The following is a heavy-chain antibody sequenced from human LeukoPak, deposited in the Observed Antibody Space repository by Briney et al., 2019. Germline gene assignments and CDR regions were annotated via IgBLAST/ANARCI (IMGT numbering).Heavy chain of an antibody. Sequence: GGSVRVSCTASGGTFSSYAISWVRQAPGQGLEWMGGIIPIFGTANYAHKFQGRVTITADESKSTAYMQLSSLRSEDTAVYYCARVDDIVVVPAAMGVRSGAYYYYGMDVWGKGTTVTVSS. CDR2: IIPIFGTA. J-gene: IGHJ6*04. V-gene: IGHV1-69*01. CDR1: GGTFSSYA. D-gene: IGHD2-2*01. CDR3: ARVDDIVVVPAAMGVRSGAYYYYGMDV.